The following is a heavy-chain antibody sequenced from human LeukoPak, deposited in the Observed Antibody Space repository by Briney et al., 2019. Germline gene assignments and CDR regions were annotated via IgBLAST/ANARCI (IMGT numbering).Heavy chain of an antibody. CDR3: AKNRGDLMSSRVGCDY. CDR2: ISGSGGDT. Sequence: GGSLRLSCAASGFTFSNYGMTWVRQAPGKGLEWVSGISGSGGDTYYADSVKGRFTISRDNPKSTLYLQMNTPRAEDTAVYYCAKNRGDLMSSRVGCDYWGQGALVTVSS. J-gene: IGHJ4*02. D-gene: IGHD3-16*01. CDR1: GFTFSNYG. V-gene: IGHV3-23*01.